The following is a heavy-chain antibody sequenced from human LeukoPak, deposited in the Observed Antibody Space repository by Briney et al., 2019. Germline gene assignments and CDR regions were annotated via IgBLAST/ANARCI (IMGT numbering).Heavy chain of an antibody. Sequence: GGPLSLSCAVSGFPFSDFAMSWVRQAPGKGLEWVSTISGGGDNTYFADSVKGRFTISRDNSKNTLFLQMVSLRAEDTAVYYCAKFEGALLGNYYMDVWGKGTTSPSP. CDR1: GFPFSDFA. CDR3: AKFEGALLGNYYMDV. CDR2: ISGGGDNT. J-gene: IGHJ6*03. V-gene: IGHV3-23*01.